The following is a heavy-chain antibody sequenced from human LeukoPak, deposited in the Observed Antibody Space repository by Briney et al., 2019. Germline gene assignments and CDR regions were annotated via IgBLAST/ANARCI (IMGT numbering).Heavy chain of an antibody. D-gene: IGHD2-15*01. CDR2: ILFDGRNT. CDR1: GFTFSNYG. J-gene: IGHJ3*01. CDR3: TRDRERIPEEVVVDPGALDL. V-gene: IGHV3-33*01. Sequence: PGGSLSLSCAASGFTFSNYGMHWVRQTPGKGLVGVAFILFDGRNTLHGDSVERLFTIPRDNYKHTLYLQMDSLRAEDTAVYYCTRDRERIPEEVVVDPGALDLWGQRTM.